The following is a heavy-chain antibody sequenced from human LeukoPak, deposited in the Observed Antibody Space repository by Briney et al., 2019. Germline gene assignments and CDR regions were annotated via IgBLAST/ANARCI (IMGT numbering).Heavy chain of an antibody. J-gene: IGHJ6*03. CDR1: GGSISSSSYY. D-gene: IGHD2-2*01. CDR3: ARVSGVPAANYYYYYYYYMDV. V-gene: IGHV4-30-2*01. CDR2: IYHSGST. Sequence: SETLSLTCTVSGGSISSSSYYWSWIRQPPGKGLEWIGYIYHSGSTYYNPSLKSRVTISVDRSKDQFSLKLSSVTAADTAVYYCARVSGVPAANYYYYYYYYMDVWGKGTTVTVSS.